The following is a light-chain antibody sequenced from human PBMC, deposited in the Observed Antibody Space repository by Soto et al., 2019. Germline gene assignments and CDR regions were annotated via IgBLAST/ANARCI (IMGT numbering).Light chain of an antibody. V-gene: IGLV2-14*01. CDR1: SSDVGAYDL. CDR3: SSYTSSSTPYV. CDR2: DVS. Sequence: QSVLSQPASVSGSPGQSVTISCTGTSSDVGAYDLVCWYQQHPGKAPKLMIYDVSNRPSGVSNRFSGSKSGNTASLTISGLQAEDGADYYCSSYTSSSTPYVFGTGTKLTVL. J-gene: IGLJ1*01.